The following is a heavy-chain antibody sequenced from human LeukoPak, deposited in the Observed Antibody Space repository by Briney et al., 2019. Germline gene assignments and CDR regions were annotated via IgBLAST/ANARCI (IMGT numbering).Heavy chain of an antibody. J-gene: IGHJ4*02. Sequence: GGSLRLSCAASGFTFSSYAMSWIRQAPGKGLEWVSYISSSSSYTNYADSVKGRFTISRDNAKNSLYLQMNSLRAEDTAVYYCARTEGYWGQGTLVTVSS. CDR3: ARTEGY. CDR1: GFTFSSYA. CDR2: ISSSSSYT. V-gene: IGHV3-11*06.